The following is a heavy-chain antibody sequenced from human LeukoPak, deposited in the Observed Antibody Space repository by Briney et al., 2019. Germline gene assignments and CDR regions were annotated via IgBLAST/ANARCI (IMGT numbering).Heavy chain of an antibody. V-gene: IGHV4-61*05. D-gene: IGHD2-2*01. CDR2: IYYSGST. CDR3: ARVDYCSSTSCPWGYYYGMDV. Sequence: KPSETLSLTCTVSGGSIRSSYYYWGWIRQPPGKGLEWIGYIYYSGSTNYNPSLKSRVTISVDTSKNQFSLKLSSVTAADTAVYYCARVDYCSSTSCPWGYYYGMDVWGQGTTVTVSS. J-gene: IGHJ6*02. CDR1: GGSIRSSYYY.